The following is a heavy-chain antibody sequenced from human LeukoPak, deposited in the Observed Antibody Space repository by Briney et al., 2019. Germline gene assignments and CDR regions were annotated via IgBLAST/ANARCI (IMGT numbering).Heavy chain of an antibody. D-gene: IGHD5-12*01. V-gene: IGHV1-3*01. CDR3: ARGYSGYDY. J-gene: IGHJ4*02. Sequence: ASVKVSCKASGYTFTSYAMHWVRQAPGQRLEWMGWINAGNGNTKYSRKFQGRVTITRDTSASTAYMELSSLRSEDTAVYYCARGYSGYDYWGQGTLVTVSS. CDR2: INAGNGNT. CDR1: GYTFTSYA.